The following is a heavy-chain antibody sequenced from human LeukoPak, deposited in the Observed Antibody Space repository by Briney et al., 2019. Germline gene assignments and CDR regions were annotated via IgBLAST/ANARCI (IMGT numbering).Heavy chain of an antibody. CDR2: INKDGSEK. Sequence: GGSLRLSCVASGFTFSSYWMSWDRQAPGKGLEWVANINKDGSEKNYVDSVKGRFTISRDNAKNSVYLQMNSLRAEDTAVFYCARSLWPEDYWGQGTLVTVSS. J-gene: IGHJ4*02. D-gene: IGHD2-21*01. V-gene: IGHV3-7*02. CDR3: ARSLWPEDY. CDR1: GFTFSSYW.